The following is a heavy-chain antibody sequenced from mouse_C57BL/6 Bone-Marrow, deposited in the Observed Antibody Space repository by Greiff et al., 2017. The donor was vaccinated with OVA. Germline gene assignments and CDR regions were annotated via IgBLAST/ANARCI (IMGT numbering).Heavy chain of an antibody. CDR3: TLQLDFDY. CDR2: IDPEDGDT. CDR1: GFNIKDYY. J-gene: IGHJ2*01. D-gene: IGHD3-1*01. Sequence: EVQLQQSWAELVRPGASVKLSCTASGFNIKDYYMHWVKQRPEQGLEWIGRIDPEDGDTEYAPKFQGKATMTADTSSNPAYLHLSSLTSEDTAVYYCTLQLDFDYWGQGTTLTVSS. V-gene: IGHV14-1*01.